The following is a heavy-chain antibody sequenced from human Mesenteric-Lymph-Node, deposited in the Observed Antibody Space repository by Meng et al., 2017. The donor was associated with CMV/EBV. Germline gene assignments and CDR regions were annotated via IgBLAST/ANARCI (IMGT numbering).Heavy chain of an antibody. CDR3: ARDISRRWSVTLDY. V-gene: IGHV4-39*07. D-gene: IGHD2-15*01. CDR1: GGPISSSSFY. Sequence: SETLSLTCTVSGGPISSSSFYWTWIRQPPGKGLELIGTIYYTGSTYYSPSLNSRLTMSVDTSKSQFSLTLRSVTAADSAVYYCARDISRRWSVTLDYWGQGMLVTVSS. J-gene: IGHJ4*02. CDR2: IYYTGST.